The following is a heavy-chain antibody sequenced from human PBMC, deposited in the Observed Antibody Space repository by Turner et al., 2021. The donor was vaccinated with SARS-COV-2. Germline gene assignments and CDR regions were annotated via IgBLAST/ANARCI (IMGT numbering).Heavy chain of an antibody. V-gene: IGHV4-59*08. D-gene: IGHD3-22*01. CDR3: ARHPSKWLKAYFDY. Sequence: QVQLQESGPGLVKPSETLSLTCTVSGGSISSYYWSWIRQPPGKGLAWIGYIDYSGSTNYNPSLKSRVTISVDTSKNQFSLKLSSVTATDTAVYYCARHPSKWLKAYFDYWGQGSLVTVSS. CDR2: IDYSGST. CDR1: GGSISSYY. J-gene: IGHJ4*02.